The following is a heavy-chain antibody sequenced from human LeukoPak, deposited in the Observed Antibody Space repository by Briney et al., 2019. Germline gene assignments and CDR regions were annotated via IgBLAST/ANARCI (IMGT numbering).Heavy chain of an antibody. V-gene: IGHV3-23*01. Sequence: GGTLRLSCAASGFTFSSYGMSWVRQAPGKGLEGVSAISGCGGSTYYADSVKGRFTISRDNSKNTLYLQMNSLRSEDTAVYYCARDNSVEDTAWWFDPWGQGTLVTVSS. CDR3: ARDNSVEDTAWWFDP. CDR2: ISGCGGST. D-gene: IGHD4-23*01. J-gene: IGHJ5*02. CDR1: GFTFSSYG.